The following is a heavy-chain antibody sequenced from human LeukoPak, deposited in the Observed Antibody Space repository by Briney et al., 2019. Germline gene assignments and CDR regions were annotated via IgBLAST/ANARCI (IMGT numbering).Heavy chain of an antibody. CDR3: ARHMYSSSSESWFDP. D-gene: IGHD6-6*01. J-gene: IGHJ5*02. CDR2: IYPGDSDT. Sequence: GESLKISCKGSGYSFTSYWIGWVRQMPGKGLEWMGIIYPGDSDTRYSPSLQGQVTISADKSISTAYLQWSSLKASDTAMYYCARHMYSSSSESWFDPWGQGTLVTVSS. V-gene: IGHV5-51*01. CDR1: GYSFTSYW.